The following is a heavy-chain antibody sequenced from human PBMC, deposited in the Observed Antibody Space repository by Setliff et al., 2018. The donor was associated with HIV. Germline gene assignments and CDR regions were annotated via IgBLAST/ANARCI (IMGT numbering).Heavy chain of an antibody. J-gene: IGHJ3*01. CDR2: IYYSGST. D-gene: IGHD3-3*01. Sequence: SETLSLTCAVSGGSISSSNWWSWVRQPPGKGLEWIGSIYYSGSTYYNPSLKSRVTISVDTSKNQFSLKLTSVTAADTAVYYCAKEGGLYFGMLIHDAIDLWGQGTMVTVSS. CDR3: AKEGGLYFGMLIHDAIDL. CDR1: GGSISSSNW. V-gene: IGHV4-4*02.